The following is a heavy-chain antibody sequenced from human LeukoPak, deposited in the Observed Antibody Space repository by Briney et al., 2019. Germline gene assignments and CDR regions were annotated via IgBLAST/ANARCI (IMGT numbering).Heavy chain of an antibody. CDR3: ARQSFIAGDNWNYVLNGDDALDI. Sequence: ASMKVSCKASGYTFSRYGITWVRQAPGQGLEWMGWITAYDGNRNFAQNFQASVTMTTDTSTNTAYMELRSLRSDDTAVYYCARQSFIAGDNWNYVLNGDDALDIWGQGTMVTVSS. CDR1: GYTFSRYG. CDR2: ITAYDGNR. D-gene: IGHD1-7*01. J-gene: IGHJ3*02. V-gene: IGHV1-18*01.